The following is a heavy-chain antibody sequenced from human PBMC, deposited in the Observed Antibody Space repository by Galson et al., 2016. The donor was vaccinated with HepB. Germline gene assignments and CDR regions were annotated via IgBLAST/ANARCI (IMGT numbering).Heavy chain of an antibody. V-gene: IGHV3-30-3*01. D-gene: IGHD1-26*01. CDR1: GFTFSNYA. J-gene: IGHJ4*02. Sequence: SLRLSCAVSGFTFSNYAMHWVRQAPGKGLEWVAVTDGTNKYYADSVKGRFTISRDGSESTLYLQMDRLRAEDTAVYYCATDPIVGVPDYFDYWGQGTLVTVSS. CDR2: TDGTNK. CDR3: ATDPIVGVPDYFDY.